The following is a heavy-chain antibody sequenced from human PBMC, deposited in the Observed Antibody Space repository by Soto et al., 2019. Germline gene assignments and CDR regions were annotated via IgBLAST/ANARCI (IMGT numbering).Heavy chain of an antibody. D-gene: IGHD6-13*01. CDR3: ARRAAALINWFDP. CDR1: GFTFSDYY. CDR2: ISSSGSTI. V-gene: IGHV3-11*01. Sequence: GGSLRLSCAASGFTFSDYYMSWIRQAPGKGLEWVSYISSSGSTIYYADSVKGRFTISRDNAKNSLYLQMNSLRAEDTAVYYCARRAAALINWFDPWGQGTLVTVSS. J-gene: IGHJ5*02.